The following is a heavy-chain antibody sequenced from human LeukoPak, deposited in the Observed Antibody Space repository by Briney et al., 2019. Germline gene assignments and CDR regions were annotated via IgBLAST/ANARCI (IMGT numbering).Heavy chain of an antibody. V-gene: IGHV3-30-3*01. Sequence: GSLRLSCAASGFTFSSYAMHWVRQAPGKGLEWVAVISYDGSNKYYADSVKGRFTISRDNSKNTLYLQMNSLRAEDTAVYYCARVFTPGSGWHLAAFDIWGQGTMVTASS. D-gene: IGHD6-19*01. CDR2: ISYDGSNK. J-gene: IGHJ3*02. CDR3: ARVFTPGSGWHLAAFDI. CDR1: GFTFSSYA.